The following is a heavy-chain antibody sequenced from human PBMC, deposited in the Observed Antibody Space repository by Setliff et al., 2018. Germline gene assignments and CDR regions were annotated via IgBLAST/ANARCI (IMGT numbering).Heavy chain of an antibody. CDR1: GFTFTSYA. J-gene: IGHJ4*02. CDR2: ISGSGGST. CDR3: AGDPPGPHLVYTY. D-gene: IGHD3-16*01. Sequence: GGSLRLSCAASGFTFTSYAMNWVRQAPGKGLEWVSAISGSGGSTDYADSVKGRFTISRDNSKNTLYLQMNGLRAEDTAIYYCAGDPPGPHLVYTYWGQGALVPVSS. V-gene: IGHV3-23*01.